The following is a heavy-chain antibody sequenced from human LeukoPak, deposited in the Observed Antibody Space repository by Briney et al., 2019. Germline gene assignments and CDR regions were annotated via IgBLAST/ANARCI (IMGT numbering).Heavy chain of an antibody. CDR3: AKGTGKSTLNWLDP. D-gene: IGHD1-14*01. CDR1: GFTFDDYT. V-gene: IGHV3-43*01. Sequence: GGSLRLSCAASGFTFDDYTMHWVRQAPGKGLGWVSLISWDGDNTYYADSVKGRLTISRDNSKNSLYLQMNSLRTEDIAFYYCAKGTGKSTLNWLDPWGQGTLVTVSS. J-gene: IGHJ5*02. CDR2: ISWDGDNT.